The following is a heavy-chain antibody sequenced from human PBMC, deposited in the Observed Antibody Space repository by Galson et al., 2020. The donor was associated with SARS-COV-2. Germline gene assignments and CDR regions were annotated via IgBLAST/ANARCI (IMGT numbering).Heavy chain of an antibody. Sequence: SVKVSCKASGDSFSVYSVNWVRQVPGQGLEWMGRIVPLPGITNSAQKFQGRVTFTVDQSTTTAYMELSGLGFDDTAVYYCARCSGDINYFDPWGQGTLVTVSS. CDR3: ARCSGDINYFDP. V-gene: IGHV1-69*02. CDR1: GDSFSVYS. CDR2: IVPLPGIT. D-gene: IGHD4-4*01. J-gene: IGHJ5*02.